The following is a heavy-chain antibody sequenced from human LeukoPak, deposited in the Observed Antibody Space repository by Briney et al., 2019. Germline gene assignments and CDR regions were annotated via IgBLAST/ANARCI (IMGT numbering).Heavy chain of an antibody. CDR3: ARVSSSWYQDWYFDR. D-gene: IGHD6-13*01. V-gene: IGHV4-38-2*02. J-gene: IGHJ2*01. CDR2: IYHSGST. CDR1: GYSISSGYY. Sequence: PSETLSLTCTVSGYSISSGYYWGWIRQPPGKGLEWIGSIYHSGSTYYNPSLKSRVTISVDTSKNQFSLKLSSVTAADTAVYYCARVSSSWYQDWYFDRWGRGTLVTVSS.